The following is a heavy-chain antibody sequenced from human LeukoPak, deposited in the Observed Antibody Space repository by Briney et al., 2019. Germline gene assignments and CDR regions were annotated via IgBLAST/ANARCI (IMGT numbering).Heavy chain of an antibody. Sequence: ASVKVSCKTSGYTFPSYGISWVRQAPGQGLEWMGWISPYNGNTNYAQKVQGRVSMTTDTSTSTAYMELRSLRSDDTAVYYCAREIVVVPDAMGFDPWGQGTQVIVSS. V-gene: IGHV1-18*01. D-gene: IGHD2-2*01. CDR1: GYTFPSYG. CDR2: ISPYNGNT. J-gene: IGHJ5*02. CDR3: AREIVVVPDAMGFDP.